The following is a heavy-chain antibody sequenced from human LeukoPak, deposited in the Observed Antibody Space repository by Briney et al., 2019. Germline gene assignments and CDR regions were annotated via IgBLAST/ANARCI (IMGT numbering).Heavy chain of an antibody. CDR3: ARGGYYGSGSYWYYFDY. CDR1: GFTFSTYT. D-gene: IGHD3-10*01. V-gene: IGHV3-30*04. CDR2: ISYDGSLK. J-gene: IGHJ4*02. Sequence: GRSLRRSCAASGFTFSTYTMHWVRQAPGKRLEWVADISYDGSLKYNADSVKGRFTISRDNSKNTVFLQMNSLRAEDTAVYYCARGGYYGSGSYWYYFDYWGQGTLVTVSS.